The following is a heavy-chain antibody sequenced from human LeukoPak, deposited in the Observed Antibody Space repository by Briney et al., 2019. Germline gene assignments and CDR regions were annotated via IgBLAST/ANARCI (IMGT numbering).Heavy chain of an antibody. V-gene: IGHV3-74*01. D-gene: IGHD3/OR15-3a*01. CDR1: GFTFINYS. CDR3: ARVMDGYFDY. CDR2: INSDGSST. Sequence: GGSLRLSCAASGFTFINYSMNWVRQAPGKGLEWVSRINSDGSSTSYADSVKGRFTISRDNAKNTLYLQMNSLRAEDTAVYYCARVMDGYFDYWGQGTLVTVSS. J-gene: IGHJ4*02.